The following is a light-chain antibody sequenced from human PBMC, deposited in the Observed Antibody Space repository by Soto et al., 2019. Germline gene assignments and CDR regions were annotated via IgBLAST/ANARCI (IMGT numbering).Light chain of an antibody. CDR3: QQYGSSPWT. V-gene: IGKV3-20*01. CDR2: GAS. Sequence: EIVLTQSPGTLSLSPGERATFSCRASQSVSSSYLAWYQQKPGQAPRLLIYGASSRATGIPDRFSGSGSGTDFTLTISRLEPEDFAVYYCQQYGSSPWTFGQGTKVAIK. J-gene: IGKJ1*01. CDR1: QSVSSSY.